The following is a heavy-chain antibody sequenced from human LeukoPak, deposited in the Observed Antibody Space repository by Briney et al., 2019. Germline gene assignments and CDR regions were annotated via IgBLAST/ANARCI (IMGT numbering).Heavy chain of an antibody. Sequence: SETLSLTCAVYGGSFSGYYWSWIRQPPGKGLEWIGEINHSGSTNYNPSLKSRVTISVDTSKKQFSLKLSSVTAADTAVYYCARLVTGMGIAVAARRYFDFWGQGTLVTVSS. J-gene: IGHJ4*02. CDR3: ARLVTGMGIAVAARRYFDF. V-gene: IGHV4-34*01. D-gene: IGHD6-19*01. CDR2: INHSGST. CDR1: GGSFSGYY.